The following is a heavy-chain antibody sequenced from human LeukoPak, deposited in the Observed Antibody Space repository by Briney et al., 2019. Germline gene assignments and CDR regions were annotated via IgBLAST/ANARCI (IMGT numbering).Heavy chain of an antibody. Sequence: GGPLRLSCAASGVTFTIFRMHGVRHAPGKGLGWGSHVGSSSSNVYYADCVKRSSTIARDNAKYSLNLQMNSVRDDDKAVYYCARYLVSGEYDYDYWGPGTLVSVS. CDR3: ARYLVSGEYDYDY. J-gene: IGHJ4*01. CDR2: VGSSSSNV. D-gene: IGHD1-26*01. CDR1: GVTFTIFR. V-gene: IGHV3-48*02.